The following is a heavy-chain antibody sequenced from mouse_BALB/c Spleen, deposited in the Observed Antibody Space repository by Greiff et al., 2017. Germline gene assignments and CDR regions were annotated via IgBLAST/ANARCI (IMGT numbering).Heavy chain of an antibody. CDR1: GFTFSSYA. D-gene: IGHD1-2*01. J-gene: IGHJ1*01. Sequence: EVKVVESGGGLVKPGGSLKLSCAASGFTFSSYAMSWVRQTPEKRLEWVASISSGGSTYYPDSVKGRFTISRDNARNILYLQMSSLRSEDTAMYYCARNYYGYDWYFDVWGAGTTVTVSS. CDR3: ARNYYGYDWYFDV. V-gene: IGHV5-6-5*01. CDR2: ISSGGST.